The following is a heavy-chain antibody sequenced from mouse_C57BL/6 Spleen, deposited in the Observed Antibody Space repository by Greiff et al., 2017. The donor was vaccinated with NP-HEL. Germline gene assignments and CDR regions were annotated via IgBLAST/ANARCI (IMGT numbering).Heavy chain of an antibody. CDR2: IYPGDGDT. V-gene: IGHV1-80*01. CDR3: AREGGIYHH. D-gene: IGHD1-1*01. CDR1: GYAFSRYW. J-gene: IGHJ2*01. Sequence: QVQLQQSGAELVKPGASVKISCKASGYAFSRYWMNWVKQRPGKGLEWIGQIYPGDGDTNYNGKFKGKATLTADKSSSTAYMQLSSLTSEDSAVYFCAREGGIYHHWGQGTTLTVSS.